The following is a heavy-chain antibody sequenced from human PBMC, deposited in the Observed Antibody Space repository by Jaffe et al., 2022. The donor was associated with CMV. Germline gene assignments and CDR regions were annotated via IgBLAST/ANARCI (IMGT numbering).Heavy chain of an antibody. CDR3: TRVWDYASSPHYYYYGMDV. CDR1: GFTLRSYW. J-gene: IGHJ6*02. CDR2: INDDGSST. D-gene: IGHD2-2*01. V-gene: IGHV3-74*01. Sequence: EVQLVESGGGLVQPGGSLRLSCAASGFTLRSYWLHWVRQVPGQGLVWVSHINDDGSSTSYADSVKGRFTISRDNAKNTLYLQMHSLRAEDTAVYYCTRVWDYASSPHYYYYGMDVWGQGTTVTVSS.